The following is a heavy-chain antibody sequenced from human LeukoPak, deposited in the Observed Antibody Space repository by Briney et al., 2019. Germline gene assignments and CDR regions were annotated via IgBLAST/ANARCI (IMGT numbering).Heavy chain of an antibody. CDR1: GGTFSSYA. D-gene: IGHD6-6*01. V-gene: IGHV1-69*13. CDR2: IIPIFGTA. Sequence: SVKVSCKASGGTFSSYAVSWVRQAPGQGLEWMGGIIPIFGTANYAQKFQGRVTITADESTSTAYMELSSLRSEDTAVYYCARDLYSSSSPSGYYYGMDVWGQGTTVTVSS. CDR3: ARDLYSSSSPSGYYYGMDV. J-gene: IGHJ6*02.